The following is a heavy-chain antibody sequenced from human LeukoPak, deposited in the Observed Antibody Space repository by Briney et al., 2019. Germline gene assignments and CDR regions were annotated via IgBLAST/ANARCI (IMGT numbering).Heavy chain of an antibody. CDR2: IYTSGST. CDR3: ARQDILTGFDAFDI. J-gene: IGHJ3*02. D-gene: IGHD3-9*01. Sequence: PSETLSLTCTVSYGSISDHYWNWIRQPAGKGMEWLGRIYTSGSTNYSPSLKSRVTISIDTSKNQFSLKLSSVTAADTAVYYCARQDILTGFDAFDIWGQGTMVPVSS. V-gene: IGHV4-4*07. CDR1: YGSISDHY.